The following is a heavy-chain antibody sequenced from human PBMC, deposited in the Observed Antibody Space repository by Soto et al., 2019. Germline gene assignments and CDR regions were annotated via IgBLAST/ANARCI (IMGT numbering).Heavy chain of an antibody. CDR1: GGPISGYY. D-gene: IGHD1-1*01. V-gene: IGHV4-4*07. Sequence: QVQLRESGPGLVKPSETLSLTCNVSGGPISGYYWNWVRQPAGKGLEWIGRIYSAGTTDLNPSLKSRVIMSVDTSSNQCSLKLLSVTAADTAVYYCAANWRGAYEGLFDLWGQGTTVTVSS. CDR2: IYSAGTT. J-gene: IGHJ3*01. CDR3: AANWRGAYEGLFDL.